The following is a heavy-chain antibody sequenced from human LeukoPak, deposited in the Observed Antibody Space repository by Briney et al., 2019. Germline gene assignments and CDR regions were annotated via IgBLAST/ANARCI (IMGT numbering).Heavy chain of an antibody. CDR3: ARADRLHGGPYLIGP. J-gene: IGHJ5*02. D-gene: IGHD2-21*01. CDR2: INPKRGGT. V-gene: IGHV1-2*02. Sequence: ASVKVSCKTSGYSFTDYYMHWVRQAPGQGCEWMGWINPKRGGTISAQKFQGRVTMTRDTSISTVYMEVSWLTSDDTAIYYCARADRLHGGPYLIGPWGQGTLVTVSS. CDR1: GYSFTDYY.